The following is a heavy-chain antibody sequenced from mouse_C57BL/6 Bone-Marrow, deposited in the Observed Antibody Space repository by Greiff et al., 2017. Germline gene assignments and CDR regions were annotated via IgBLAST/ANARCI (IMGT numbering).Heavy chain of an antibody. Sequence: EVQGVESGGGLVKPGGSLKLSCAASGFTFSSYAMSWVRQTPEKRLEWVATISGGGSYTYYPDNVKGRFTISRDTAKNNLYLQMSHLKSEDTAMYYCARLDYWGQGTTLTVSS. CDR3: ARLDY. CDR1: GFTFSSYA. J-gene: IGHJ2*01. CDR2: ISGGGSYT. V-gene: IGHV5-4*01.